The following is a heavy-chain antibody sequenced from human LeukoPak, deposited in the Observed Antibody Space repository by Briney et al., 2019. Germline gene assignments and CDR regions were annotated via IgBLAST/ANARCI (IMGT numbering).Heavy chain of an antibody. Sequence: GGSLRLSCAASGFTFSDYRMNWVRQAPGKGLEWVTVISYDGSDKYYGDSVKGRFTISRDNSKNTLYLQMNSLRAEDTAVYYCARERSGWDAFDIWGQGTMVTVSS. V-gene: IGHV3-30*03. CDR3: ARERSGWDAFDI. D-gene: IGHD3-3*01. CDR2: ISYDGSDK. CDR1: GFTFSDYR. J-gene: IGHJ3*02.